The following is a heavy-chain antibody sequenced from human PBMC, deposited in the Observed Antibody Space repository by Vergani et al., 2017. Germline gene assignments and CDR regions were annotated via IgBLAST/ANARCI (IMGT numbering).Heavy chain of an antibody. CDR1: GLTFSTYA. V-gene: IGHV3-30*04. CDR3: AKAYSSDWYYFDY. J-gene: IGHJ4*02. Sequence: QVQLVESGGGVVQPGRSLRLSCTASGLTFSTYAMHWVRQAPGKGLEWVAVISYDGSNKYYADSVKGRFTISRDNSKNTLYLQMNSLRAEDTAVYYCAKAYSSDWYYFDYWGQGTLVTVSS. D-gene: IGHD6-19*01. CDR2: ISYDGSNK.